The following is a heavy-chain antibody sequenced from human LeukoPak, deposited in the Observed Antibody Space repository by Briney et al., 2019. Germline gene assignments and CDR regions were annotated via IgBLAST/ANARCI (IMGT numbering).Heavy chain of an antibody. J-gene: IGHJ4*02. CDR1: GDTFSSYP. V-gene: IGHV1-69*13. CDR3: ARDKERGARPGRFPY. D-gene: IGHD1-26*01. CDR2: IVPIFGKP. Sequence: SVKVSCKTSGDTFSSYPISWVRQAPGQGLEWVGGIVPIFGKPTYAERFQGRVTITADESTSTADMELNGLTSDDTALYYCARDKERGARPGRFPYWGQGTLVTVSS.